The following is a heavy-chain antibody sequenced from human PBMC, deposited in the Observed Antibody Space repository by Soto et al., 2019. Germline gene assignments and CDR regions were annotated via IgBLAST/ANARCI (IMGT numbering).Heavy chain of an antibody. CDR1: GCTFSSYA. V-gene: IGHV3-23*01. CDR2: ISGSVGST. J-gene: IGHJ6*02. Sequence: GGSLRLSCAASGCTFSSYAISWVRQAPGKGLEWVSAISGSVGSTYYADSVKGRFTISRDNSKTTLYLHMNSIRAEDTAEYYCRKFQSGALSHYYYYGMDVWGQGTTVTVSS. D-gene: IGHD1-26*01. CDR3: RKFQSGALSHYYYYGMDV.